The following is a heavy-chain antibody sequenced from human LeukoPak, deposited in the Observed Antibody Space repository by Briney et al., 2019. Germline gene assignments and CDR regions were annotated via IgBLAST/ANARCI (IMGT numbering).Heavy chain of an antibody. J-gene: IGHJ4*02. D-gene: IGHD3-3*01. CDR1: GGSINSSSYY. CDR3: AREHTIFGVVNTYYFDY. V-gene: IGHV4-39*07. Sequence: PSETLSLPCTVSGGSINSSSYYWGWIRQPPGKGLEWIGSIFYSGNTCDNPSLKSRVTISVDTSKNQFSLKLSSVTAADTAVYYCAREHTIFGVVNTYYFDYWGQGTLVTVSS. CDR2: IFYSGNT.